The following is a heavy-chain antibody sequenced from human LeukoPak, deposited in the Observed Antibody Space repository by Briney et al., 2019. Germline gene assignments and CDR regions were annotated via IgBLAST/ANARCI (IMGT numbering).Heavy chain of an antibody. CDR2: IIPILGIA. J-gene: IGHJ4*02. CDR3: ARSEAAASFDY. Sequence: GASVKVSCKASGGTFSSYAINWVRQAPGQGLEWMGRIIPILGIANYAQKFQGRVTITADKSTSTAYMELSSLRSEDTAVYYCARSEAAASFDYWGQGTLVTVSS. CDR1: GGTFSSYA. D-gene: IGHD6-13*01. V-gene: IGHV1-69*04.